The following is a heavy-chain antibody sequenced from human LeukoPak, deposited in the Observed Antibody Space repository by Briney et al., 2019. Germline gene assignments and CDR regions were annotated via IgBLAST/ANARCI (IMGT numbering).Heavy chain of an antibody. CDR1: GFTFSDYS. V-gene: IGHV3-21*01. CDR3: ARGHTAVTRHFDF. CDR2: VDTSGSYI. D-gene: IGHD4-17*01. Sequence: RGSLRLSCAASGFTFSDYSMNWVRQAPGKGLEWVSSVDTSGSYIYNADSVKGRFTISRDNAKNLLYLDMNSLRAEDTAVYYCARGHTAVTRHFDFWGQGTLVTVSS. J-gene: IGHJ4*02.